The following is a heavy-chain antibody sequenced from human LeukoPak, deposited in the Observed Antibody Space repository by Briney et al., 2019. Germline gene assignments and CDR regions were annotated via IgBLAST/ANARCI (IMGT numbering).Heavy chain of an antibody. Sequence: PSETLSLTCAVYGGSFSGYYWSWIRQPPGKGLEWIGEINHSGSTNYNPSLKSRVTISVDTSENQFSLKLSSVTAADTAVYYCARKSVDTAMVTALSHWGQGTLVTVSS. CDR2: INHSGST. CDR3: ARKSVDTAMVTALSH. D-gene: IGHD5-18*01. CDR1: GGSFSGYY. V-gene: IGHV4-34*01. J-gene: IGHJ4*02.